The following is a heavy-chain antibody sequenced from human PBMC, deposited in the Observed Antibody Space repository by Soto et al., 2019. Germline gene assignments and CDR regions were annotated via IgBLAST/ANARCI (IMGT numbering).Heavy chain of an antibody. CDR3: ASYSSDRWDDAFDI. CDR2: IYYSGST. D-gene: IGHD6-19*01. J-gene: IGHJ3*02. V-gene: IGHV4-59*01. Sequence: QVQLQESGPGLVKPSETLSLTCTVSGGSISSYYWSWIRQPPGKGLEWIGYIYYSGSTNYNPSLKSRVTISVDTSKNQFSLKLSSVTAADTAVYYCASYSSDRWDDAFDIWGQGTMVTVSS. CDR1: GGSISSYY.